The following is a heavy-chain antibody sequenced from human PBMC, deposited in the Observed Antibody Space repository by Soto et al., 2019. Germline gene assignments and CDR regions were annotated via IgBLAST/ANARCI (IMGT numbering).Heavy chain of an antibody. J-gene: IGHJ4*02. CDR1: GFTFDAYA. CDR2: ISSSSSTI. Sequence: PGGSLRLSCAASGFTFDAYAMYWVRQAPGKGPEWVSYISSSSSTIYYADSVKGRFTISSDNAKNSLYLQMNSLRDEDTAVYYCASHYSSDYWGQGTLVTVSS. D-gene: IGHD6-13*01. V-gene: IGHV3-48*02. CDR3: ASHYSSDY.